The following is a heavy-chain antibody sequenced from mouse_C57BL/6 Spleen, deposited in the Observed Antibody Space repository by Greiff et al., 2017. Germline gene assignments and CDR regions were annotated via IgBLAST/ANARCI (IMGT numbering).Heavy chain of an antibody. D-gene: IGHD1-1*01. Sequence: VQLQQSGPERVNPGASVKIPCKASGYTFTDYNMDWVKQSHGKSLEWIGDINPNNGGTNYNQKFKGKATLTVDKSSSTSYMELRSLTSEDTAVYYCATSYYGSIPFAYWGQGTLVTVAA. V-gene: IGHV1-18*01. CDR3: ATSYYGSIPFAY. J-gene: IGHJ3*01. CDR1: GYTFTDYN. CDR2: INPNNGGT.